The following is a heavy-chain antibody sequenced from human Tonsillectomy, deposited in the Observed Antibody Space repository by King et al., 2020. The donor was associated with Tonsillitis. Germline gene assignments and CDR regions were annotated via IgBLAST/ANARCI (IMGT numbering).Heavy chain of an antibody. V-gene: IGHV2-70*11. Sequence: VTLKESGPALVKPTQTLTLTCTFSGFSLSSSGMCVSWIRQPPGKALEWLAHIAWDDDKYYSTSLKTRLAISKDTSKNQVVLTMANMDPVDTATYYCARTSRGAEYCQHWGPGPLATVSS. CDR2: IAWDDDK. D-gene: IGHD3-10*01. J-gene: IGHJ1*01. CDR1: GFSLSSSGMC. CDR3: ARTSRGAEYCQH.